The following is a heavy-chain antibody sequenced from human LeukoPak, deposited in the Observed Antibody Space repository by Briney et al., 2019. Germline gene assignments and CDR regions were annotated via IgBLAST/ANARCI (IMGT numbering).Heavy chain of an antibody. CDR3: TTDPGEYYYGSGSYYAFSVYMDV. D-gene: IGHD3-10*01. J-gene: IGHJ6*03. CDR2: ISYDGSNK. V-gene: IGHV3-30-3*01. Sequence: GGSLRLSCAASGFTFSSYAMHWVRQAPGKGLEWVAVISYDGSNKYYADSVKGRFTISRDNSKNTLYLQMNSLKTEDTAVYYCTTDPGEYYYGSGSYYAFSVYMDVWGKGTTVTVSS. CDR1: GFTFSSYA.